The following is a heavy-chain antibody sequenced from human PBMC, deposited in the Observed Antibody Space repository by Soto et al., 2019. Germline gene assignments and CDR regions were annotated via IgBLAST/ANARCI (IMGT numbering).Heavy chain of an antibody. Sequence: QVQLKESGPGLVKPSQTLSLTCSVSGGAIGSGDYYWSWVRQSPGKGLEWIGYIYYTGNTYYNPSLGSRVTFSVDTSQNQLSLRLSDVTVADTAVYYWARDSRRRADSGTRPLYYFDYWGQGTLVTVSS. CDR2: IYYTGNT. J-gene: IGHJ4*02. D-gene: IGHD1-26*01. CDR1: GGAIGSGDYY. CDR3: ARDSRRRADSGTRPLYYFDY. V-gene: IGHV4-30-4*01.